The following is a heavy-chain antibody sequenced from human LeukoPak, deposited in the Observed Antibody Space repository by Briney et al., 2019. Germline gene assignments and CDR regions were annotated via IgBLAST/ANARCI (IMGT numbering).Heavy chain of an antibody. CDR2: ISSSSSNT. CDR1: GFTFSSCT. D-gene: IGHD2-15*01. Sequence: PGGSPRLSCAASGFTFSSCTMNWVRQAPGKGLAWVSSISSSSSNTHYAVSVKGRFTISRDNSKNSLYLQMNSLRTEDTALYYCAKDIGRARNYFDYWGQGTLVTVSS. V-gene: IGHV3-21*04. CDR3: AKDIGRARNYFDY. J-gene: IGHJ4*02.